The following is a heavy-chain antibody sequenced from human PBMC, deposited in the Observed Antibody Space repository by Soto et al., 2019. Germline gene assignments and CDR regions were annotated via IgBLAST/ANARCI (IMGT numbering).Heavy chain of an antibody. V-gene: IGHV4-34*01. J-gene: IGHJ4*02. Sequence: QVQLQQWGAGLLKPSETLSLTCAVNSESLSGYYLSWIRQSPGKGLEWIWEIDGSGNTNYSPSLRSRVAMSVDTSKNHFSLNLNSVSAADTAAYYCVGARGRLVGFDYWGQGTLVTVSS. CDR3: VGARGRLVGFDY. CDR2: IDGSGNT. CDR1: SESLSGYY. D-gene: IGHD1-26*01.